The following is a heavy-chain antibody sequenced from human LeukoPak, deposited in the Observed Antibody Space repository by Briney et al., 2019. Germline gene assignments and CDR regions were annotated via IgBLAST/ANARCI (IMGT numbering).Heavy chain of an antibody. CDR2: ISGSGGST. CDR1: GFTFSSYA. CDR3: AKAIRTSCYGCNMDV. D-gene: IGHD2-2*01. Sequence: SGGSLRLSCAASGFTFSSYAMSWVRQAPGKGLDWVSTISGSGGSTYYADSVKGRFTISRDNSKNTLYLQMNSLRAEDTAVCHCAKAIRTSCYGCNMDVWGKGTTVTVSS. J-gene: IGHJ6*03. V-gene: IGHV3-23*01.